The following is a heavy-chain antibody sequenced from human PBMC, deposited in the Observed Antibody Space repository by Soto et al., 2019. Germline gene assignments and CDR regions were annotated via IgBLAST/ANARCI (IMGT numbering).Heavy chain of an antibody. CDR1: GGTFSSYT. J-gene: IGHJ4*02. Sequence: QVQLVQSGAEVKKPGSSVKVSCKASGGTFSSYTISWVRQAPGQGLEWMGRIIPILGIANYAQKFQGRVTITADKSTSTAYMELSSLRSEDTAVYYCARRLLNSYGFYDFDYWGQGTLVTVSS. CDR2: IIPILGIA. CDR3: ARRLLNSYGFYDFDY. V-gene: IGHV1-69*02. D-gene: IGHD5-18*01.